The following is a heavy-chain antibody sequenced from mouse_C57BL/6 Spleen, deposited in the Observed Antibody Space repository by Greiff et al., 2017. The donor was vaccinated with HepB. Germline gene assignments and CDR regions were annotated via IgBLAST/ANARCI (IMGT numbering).Heavy chain of an antibody. J-gene: IGHJ1*03. V-gene: IGHV1-54*01. CDR2: INPGSGGT. D-gene: IGHD2-4*01. CDR3: ARRGITNWYFDV. Sequence: QVQLQQSGAELVRPGTSVKVSCKASGYAFTNYLIEWVKQRPGKGLEWIGVINPGSGGTNYNEKFKGKATLTADKSSSTAYMQLSSLTSEDSSVYFCARRGITNWYFDVWGTGTTVTVSS. CDR1: GYAFTNYL.